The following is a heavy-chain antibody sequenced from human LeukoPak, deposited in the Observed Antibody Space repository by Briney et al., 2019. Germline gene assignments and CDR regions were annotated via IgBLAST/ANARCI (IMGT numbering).Heavy chain of an antibody. V-gene: IGHV3-7*01. J-gene: IGHJ4*02. CDR1: GFTFSSYW. D-gene: IGHD3-9*01. CDR2: IKQDGSEK. Sequence: GGSLRLSCAASGFTFSSYWMSWVRQAPGKGLEWVANIKQDGSEKYYVDSVKGRFTISRDNAKNSLYLQMNSLRAEDTAVYYCARVPPPRLRYFDWLLPGQGFPPYYFDYWGQGTLVTVSS. CDR3: ARVPPPRLRYFDWLLPGQGFPPYYFDY.